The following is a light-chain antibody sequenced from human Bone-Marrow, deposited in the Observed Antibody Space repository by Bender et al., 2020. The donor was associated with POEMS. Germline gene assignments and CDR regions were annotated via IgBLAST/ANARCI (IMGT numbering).Light chain of an antibody. CDR3: NSYTRSTLWV. J-gene: IGLJ3*02. V-gene: IGLV1-44*01. CDR1: GSNIARNS. CDR2: RNN. Sequence: QSALTQPASASGTPGQRVTISCFGSGSNIARNSVYWYQHLPGTAPTLLIYRNNQRPSGVSDRFSGSKSGDTASLTISGLQAEDEADYYCNSYTRSTLWVFGGGTKVIVL.